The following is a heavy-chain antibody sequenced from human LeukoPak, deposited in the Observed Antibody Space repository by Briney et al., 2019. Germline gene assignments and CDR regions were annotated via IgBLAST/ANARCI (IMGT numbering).Heavy chain of an antibody. CDR1: GYTFTSYA. CDR2: IIPIFGTA. D-gene: IGHD6-19*01. Sequence: GASVKVSCKASGYTFTSYAISWVRQAPGQGLEWMGRIIPIFGTANYAQKFQGRVTITTDESTSTAYMELSSLRSEDTAVYYCAVSQQWLVHFDYWGQGTLVTVSS. V-gene: IGHV1-69*05. CDR3: AVSQQWLVHFDY. J-gene: IGHJ4*02.